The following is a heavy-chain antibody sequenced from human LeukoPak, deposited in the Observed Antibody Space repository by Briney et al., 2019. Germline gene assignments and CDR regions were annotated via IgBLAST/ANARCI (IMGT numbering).Heavy chain of an antibody. CDR1: GFTFSGSA. J-gene: IGHJ2*01. CDR2: IRSKANSYAT. V-gene: IGHV3-73*01. D-gene: IGHD3/OR15-3a*01. Sequence: GGSLRLSCAASGFTFSGSAMHWVRQASGKGLEWVGRIRSKANSYATAYAASVKGRFTISRDDSKNTAYLQMNSLKTEDTAMYYCTRQDFETSAGPDWYFDLWGRGTLVTVSS. CDR3: TRQDFETSAGPDWYFDL.